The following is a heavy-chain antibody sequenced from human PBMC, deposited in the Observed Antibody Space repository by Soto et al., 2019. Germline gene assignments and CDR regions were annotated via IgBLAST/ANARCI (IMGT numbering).Heavy chain of an antibody. V-gene: IGHV4-4*02. CDR1: GGSISSSNW. D-gene: IGHD3-3*01. CDR3: ARYAFGVVPDAFDI. Sequence: SETLSLTCAVSGGSISSSNWWSWVRQPPGKGLEWIGEIYHSGSTNYNPSLKSRVTISVDKSKNQFSLKLSSVTAADTAVYYCARYAFGVVPDAFDIWGQGTMVTVSS. CDR2: IYHSGST. J-gene: IGHJ3*02.